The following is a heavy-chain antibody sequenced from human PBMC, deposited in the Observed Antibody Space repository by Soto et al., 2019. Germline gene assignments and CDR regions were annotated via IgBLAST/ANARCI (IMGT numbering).Heavy chain of an antibody. Sequence: ASVKVSSKASGYTFTNHGISWARQAPGQGLAWMGWINGYNGNTKYIQKFQDRLTMTTDTSTSTAYLDLRSLRSDDTAAYSCARDRGLPGVGSYWGQRTRVT. CDR3: ARDRGLPGVGSY. D-gene: IGHD3-10*01. CDR2: INGYNGNT. V-gene: IGHV1-18*04. J-gene: IGHJ4*02. CDR1: GYTFTNHG.